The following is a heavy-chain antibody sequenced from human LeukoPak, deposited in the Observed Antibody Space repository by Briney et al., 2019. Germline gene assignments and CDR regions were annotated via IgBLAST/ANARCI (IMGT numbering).Heavy chain of an antibody. CDR2: ISAYNGNT. Sequence: ASVKVSCKASGYTFTSYGISWVRQAPGQGLEWMGWISAYNGNTNYAQKLQGRVTMTRDTSISTAYMDLSRLTSDDTAVYYCARDYCSSTSCLFDYWGQGTLVTVSS. CDR3: ARDYCSSTSCLFDY. CDR1: GYTFTSYG. D-gene: IGHD2-2*01. V-gene: IGHV1-18*01. J-gene: IGHJ4*02.